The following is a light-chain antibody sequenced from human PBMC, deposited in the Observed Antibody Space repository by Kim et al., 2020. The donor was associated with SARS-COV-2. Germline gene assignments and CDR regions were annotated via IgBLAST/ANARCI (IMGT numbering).Light chain of an antibody. Sequence: LSPGERPPLACRASQSVSSYLAWYQQKPGQAPRFLIYDASKRATGIPARFSGSGSGTDFTLTISSLEPEDFAVYYCQQRSNWLFTFGPGTKVDIK. V-gene: IGKV3-11*01. CDR2: DAS. CDR3: QQRSNWLFT. CDR1: QSVSSY. J-gene: IGKJ3*01.